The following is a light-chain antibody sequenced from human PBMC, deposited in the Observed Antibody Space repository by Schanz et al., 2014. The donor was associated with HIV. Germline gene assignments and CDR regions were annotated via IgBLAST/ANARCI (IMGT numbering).Light chain of an antibody. CDR2: SNN. V-gene: IGLV1-44*01. J-gene: IGLJ1*01. CDR1: SSNIGSNT. Sequence: QSVLTQQPSASGTPGQRVTVSCSGSSSNIGSNTVNWYQQLPGTAPKLLIYSNNQRPSGVPDRFSGSKSGTSASLAISGLQSEDEADYYCAAWDDSLNGFFVFGPGTKVTVL. CDR3: AAWDDSLNGFFV.